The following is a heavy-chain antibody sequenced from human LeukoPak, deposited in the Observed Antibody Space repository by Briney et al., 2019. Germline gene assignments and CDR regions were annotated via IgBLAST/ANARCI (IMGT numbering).Heavy chain of an antibody. V-gene: IGHV3-74*03. J-gene: IGHJ2*01. CDR3: AKNSPGYYRPYWYFDL. Sequence: GGSLRLSCAASGFTFTKYWIHWVRQVPGKGLLWVSRINQDGSDTAYADSVKGRFTISRDNAKNTLYLQMNSLRAEDTAVYYCAKNSPGYYRPYWYFDLWGRGTLVTVSS. D-gene: IGHD3-9*01. CDR2: INQDGSDT. CDR1: GFTFTKYW.